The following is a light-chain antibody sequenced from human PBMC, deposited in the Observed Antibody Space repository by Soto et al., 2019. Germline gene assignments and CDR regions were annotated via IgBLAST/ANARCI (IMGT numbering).Light chain of an antibody. CDR3: LQGDSFPLT. V-gene: IGKV1-12*01. J-gene: IGKJ4*01. Sequence: DTQMTQSPSSVSASVGDRVTITCRASQDISSCLAWFQHKPGEAPSLLIYAASSLHSGVPSRFSGTGSGTEFALTINGLQPEDFATYYCLQGDSFPLTFGGGTKVEIK. CDR2: AAS. CDR1: QDISSC.